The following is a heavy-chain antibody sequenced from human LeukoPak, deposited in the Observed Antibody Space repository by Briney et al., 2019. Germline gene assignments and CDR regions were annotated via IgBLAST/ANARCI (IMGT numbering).Heavy chain of an antibody. CDR3: TIKSYDYNGRYGDGGDY. Sequence: PGGSLRLSCAASGFIFEKYAMTWVRQAPGKGLEWVSSISSDGDSTYYADSVKGRFAISRDNAKKMLYVQMDSLRAEDTAVYYCTIKSYDYNGRYGDGGDYWGQGTLVIVSS. D-gene: IGHD3-16*01. V-gene: IGHV3-23*01. CDR2: ISSDGDST. J-gene: IGHJ4*02. CDR1: GFIFEKYA.